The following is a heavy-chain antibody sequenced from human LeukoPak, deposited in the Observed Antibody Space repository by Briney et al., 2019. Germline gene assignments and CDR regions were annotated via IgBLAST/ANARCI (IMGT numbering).Heavy chain of an antibody. D-gene: IGHD5-18*01. V-gene: IGHV3-23*01. CDR1: GFTFSSYA. CDR3: AKDLGGYSYGYMAGMDV. Sequence: GGSLRLSCAASGFTFSSYAMSWVRQAPGKGLEWVSAISGSGGSTYYADSVKGRFTISRDNSKNTLYLQMNSLRAEDTAVYYCAKDLGGYSYGYMAGMDVWGQGTTVTVSS. CDR2: ISGSGGST. J-gene: IGHJ6*02.